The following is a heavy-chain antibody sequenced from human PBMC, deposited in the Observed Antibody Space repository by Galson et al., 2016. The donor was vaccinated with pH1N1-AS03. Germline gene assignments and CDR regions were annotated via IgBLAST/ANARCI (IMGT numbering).Heavy chain of an antibody. V-gene: IGHV3-13*01. CDR1: GFTLSGYD. CDR3: ATWGYTPNTHGMDV. J-gene: IGHJ6*04. D-gene: IGHD5-18*01. CDR2: MGRDGDR. Sequence: SLRLSCAASGFTLSGYDMHWVRQATGKGLEWVSIMGRDGDRLYSGSVKGRFTISREDAKNSLYLQMNTLRAEDTAVYYCATWGYTPNTHGMDVWGKGTTVTVSS.